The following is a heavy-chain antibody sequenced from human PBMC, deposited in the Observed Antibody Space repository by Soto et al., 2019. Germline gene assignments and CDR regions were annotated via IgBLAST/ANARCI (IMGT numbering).Heavy chain of an antibody. CDR3: AKGIEMATPTPVGNACDR. J-gene: IGHJ3*01. CDR1: GFALSSCP. Sequence: PGRRSGAPAGFALSSCPRSVVRAATGQGLEWVSAISGSGGSTYYADSVKGRFTISRDNSKNTLYLQMNSLRAEDTAVYYCAKGIEMATPTPVGNACDRWGPGPRVNVSS. CDR2: ISGSGGST. D-gene: IGHD5-12*01. V-gene: IGHV3-23*01.